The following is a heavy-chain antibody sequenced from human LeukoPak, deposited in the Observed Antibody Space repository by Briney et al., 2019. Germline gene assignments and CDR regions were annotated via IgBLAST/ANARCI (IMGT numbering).Heavy chain of an antibody. Sequence: ASVKVSCKASGYTFTNYDFNWMRQATGQGLEWMGWMNPNSGSTGYAQKFQGRVTITRDTSASTAYMELSGLRSEDTALYYCVSGISLSHWHYFDYWGQGTLVTVSS. CDR3: VSGISLSHWHYFDY. CDR1: GYTFTNYD. CDR2: MNPNSGST. D-gene: IGHD1-1*01. J-gene: IGHJ4*02. V-gene: IGHV1-8*01.